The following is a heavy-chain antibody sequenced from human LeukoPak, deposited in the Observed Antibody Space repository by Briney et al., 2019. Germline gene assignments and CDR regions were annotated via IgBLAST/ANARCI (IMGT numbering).Heavy chain of an antibody. CDR2: IIPIFGTA. D-gene: IGHD6-6*01. J-gene: IGHJ5*02. CDR3: AREPHPYSSSSEGGSSYNWFDP. Sequence: VASVKVSCKASGGTFSSYAISWVRQAPGQGLEWMGGIIPIFGTANYAQKFQGRVTITADKSTSTAYMELSSLRSEDTAVYYCAREPHPYSSSSEGGSSYNWFDPWGQGTLVTVSS. V-gene: IGHV1-69*06. CDR1: GGTFSSYA.